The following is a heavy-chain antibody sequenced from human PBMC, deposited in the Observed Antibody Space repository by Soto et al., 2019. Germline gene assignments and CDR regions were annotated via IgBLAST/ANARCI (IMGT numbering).Heavy chain of an antibody. D-gene: IGHD1-26*01. CDR3: ARLAEWEYYDGMDV. V-gene: IGHV3-73*01. Sequence: LSCAVSGFTFSVSAIHWVRQASGKGLEWVGRIRSKADNYATAYGASVKGRFSISRDDSKNTAYLQMSSLNTADTAVYYCARLAEWEYYDGMDVWGQGTTVTVSS. J-gene: IGHJ6*02. CDR2: IRSKADNYAT. CDR1: GFTFSVSA.